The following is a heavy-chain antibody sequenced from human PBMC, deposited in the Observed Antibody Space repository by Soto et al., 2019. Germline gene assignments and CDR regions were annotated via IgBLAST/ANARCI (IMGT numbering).Heavy chain of an antibody. Sequence: QAQLEQSGGEVKKPGSSVKVSCKASRVAFSKFIVTWVRQAPGLGLEWVGGIIPIFGTANYAQKFQGRVTINADESTSTSYMEVNNLRSEDTAVYYCAKVRYSSPMGYYYGMDVWGQGTTVPVSS. CDR2: IIPIFGTA. V-gene: IGHV1-69*01. CDR1: RVAFSKFI. J-gene: IGHJ6*02. D-gene: IGHD6-19*01. CDR3: AKVRYSSPMGYYYGMDV.